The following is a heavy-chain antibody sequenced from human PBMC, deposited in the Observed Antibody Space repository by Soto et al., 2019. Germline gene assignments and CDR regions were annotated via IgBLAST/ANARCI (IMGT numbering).Heavy chain of an antibody. Sequence: SETLSLTCTVSGGSISSSSYYWGWIRQPPGKGLEWIGSIYYSGSTYYNPSLKSRVTISVDTSKNQFSLKLSSVTAADTAVYYCARVYTYYYDSRYYFDYWGQGTLATVS. V-gene: IGHV4-39*01. D-gene: IGHD3-22*01. CDR3: ARVYTYYYDSRYYFDY. CDR2: IYYSGST. J-gene: IGHJ4*02. CDR1: GGSISSSSYY.